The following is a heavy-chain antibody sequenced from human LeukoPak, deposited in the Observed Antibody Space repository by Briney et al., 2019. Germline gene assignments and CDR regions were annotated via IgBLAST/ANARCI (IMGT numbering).Heavy chain of an antibody. CDR2: IYYSGST. D-gene: IGHD1-26*01. V-gene: IGHV4-39*07. CDR1: GGSISSSSYY. J-gene: IGHJ3*01. CDR3: ARVVPPPYSLWELNVGAFDV. Sequence: SETLSLTCTVSGGSISSSSYYWGWIRQPPGKGLEWIGSIYYSGSTYYNPSLKSRVTISVDTSKNQFSLKLSSVTAADTAVYYCARVVPPPYSLWELNVGAFDVWGQGTMVTVSS.